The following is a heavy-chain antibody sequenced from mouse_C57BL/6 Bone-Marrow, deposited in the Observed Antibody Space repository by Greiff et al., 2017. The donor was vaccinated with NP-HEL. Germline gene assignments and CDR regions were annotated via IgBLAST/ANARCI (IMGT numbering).Heavy chain of an antibody. CDR1: GYTFTSYW. J-gene: IGHJ3*01. V-gene: IGHV1-64*01. D-gene: IGHD3-2*02. CDR2: IHPNSGST. Sequence: VQLQQPGAELVKPGASVKLSCKASGYTFTSYWMHWVKQRPGQGLEWIGMIHPNSGSTNYNEKFKSKATLTVDKSSSTAYIQLSSLTSEDSAVYYCARRGAAQATFAYWGQGTLVTVSA. CDR3: ARRGAAQATFAY.